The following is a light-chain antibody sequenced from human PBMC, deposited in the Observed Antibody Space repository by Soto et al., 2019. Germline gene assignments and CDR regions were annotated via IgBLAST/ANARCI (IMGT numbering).Light chain of an antibody. CDR1: SSDVGNYNL. J-gene: IGLJ1*01. V-gene: IGLV2-8*01. CDR3: TSFAGNNNFYV. CDR2: EVT. Sequence: QAVVTQPPSASGSPGQSVTISCTGTSSDVGNYNLVSWYQQHPGQAPKLMIYEVTVRPSGVPDRFSGSKSGNTASLTVYGLQAEDEADYYCTSFAGNNNFYVFGTGTKVTVL.